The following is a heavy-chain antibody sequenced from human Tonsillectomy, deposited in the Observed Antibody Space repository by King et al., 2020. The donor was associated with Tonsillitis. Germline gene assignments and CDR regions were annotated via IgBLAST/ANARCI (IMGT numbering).Heavy chain of an antibody. D-gene: IGHD2-15*01. V-gene: IGHV3-7*01. CDR2: INRDGSET. CDR1: GFTFSTYW. CDR3: ARVSIPALRGSWYDAFDI. J-gene: IGHJ3*02. Sequence: VQLVESGGGLVQPGGSLRLSCAAPGFTFSTYWLTWVRQAPGQGLEWVANINRDGSETYYVDSVKGRFTASRDNAKNSLYLQMNSLRAEDTAIYYCARVSIPALRGSWYDAFDIWRQGTMVTVSS.